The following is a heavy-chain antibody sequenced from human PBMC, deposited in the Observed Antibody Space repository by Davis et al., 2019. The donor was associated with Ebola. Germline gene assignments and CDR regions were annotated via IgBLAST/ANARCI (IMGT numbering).Heavy chain of an antibody. CDR1: GGTFSSYA. J-gene: IGHJ4*02. V-gene: IGHV1-69*04. Sequence: SVKVSCKASGGTFSSYAISWVRQAPGQGLEWMGRIIPILGIANYAQKFQGRVTITADKSTSTAYMELSSLRSEDTAVYYCGLYCSSTSCRKLDYWGQGTLVTVSS. CDR3: GLYCSSTSCRKLDY. D-gene: IGHD2-2*01. CDR2: IIPILGIA.